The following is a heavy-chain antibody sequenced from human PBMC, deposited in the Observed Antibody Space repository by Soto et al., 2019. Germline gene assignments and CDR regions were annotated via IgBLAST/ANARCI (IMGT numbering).Heavy chain of an antibody. V-gene: IGHV4-31*03. CDR2: IYYSGST. Sequence: SETLSLTCTVSGGSISSGGCYWSWIRQHPGKGLEWIGYIYYSGSTYYNPSLKSRVTISVDTSKNQFSLKLSSVTAADTAVYYCARDINRIVATGIYYYMDVWGKGTTVTVSS. J-gene: IGHJ6*03. CDR3: ARDINRIVATGIYYYMDV. CDR1: GGSISSGGCY. D-gene: IGHD5-12*01.